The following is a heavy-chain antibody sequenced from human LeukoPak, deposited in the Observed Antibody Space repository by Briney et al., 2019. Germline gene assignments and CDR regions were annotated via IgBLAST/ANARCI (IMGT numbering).Heavy chain of an antibody. CDR3: ARDGIGELLGPYDY. CDR1: GFTFSSYA. CDR2: ISYDGSNK. D-gene: IGHD3-10*01. V-gene: IGHV3-30*04. J-gene: IGHJ4*02. Sequence: PGGSLRLSCAASGFTFSSYAMHWVRQAPGKGLECVAVISYDGSNKYYADSVKGRFTISRDNSKNTLYLQMNSLRAEDTAVYYCARDGIGELLGPYDYWGQGTLVTVSS.